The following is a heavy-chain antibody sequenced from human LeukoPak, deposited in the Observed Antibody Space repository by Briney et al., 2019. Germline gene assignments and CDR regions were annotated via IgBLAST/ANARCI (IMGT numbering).Heavy chain of an antibody. CDR2: IWSDGSDK. V-gene: IGHV3-33*06. CDR3: AKDAQRGFDYSNSLQN. Sequence: AGSLRLSCAASGFTFSHYGMHWVRQTPGAGLEWVAVIWSDGSDKYYAKSVKGRFTISRDNSKNSLFLQMNSLRAEDTAVYYCAKDAQRGFDYSNSLQNWGQGILVTVSS. CDR1: GFTFSHYG. D-gene: IGHD4-11*01. J-gene: IGHJ1*01.